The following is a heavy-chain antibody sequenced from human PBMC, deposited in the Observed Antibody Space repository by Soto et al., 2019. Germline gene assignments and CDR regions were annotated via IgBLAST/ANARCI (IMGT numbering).Heavy chain of an antibody. CDR1: GGSVSRGGYY. Sequence: QVQLQESGPGLVEPAQTLSLTCTVSGGSVSRGGYYWSWIRQRPGKGLEWIGYIYYSGSTYYNPSLKSRVTISVDTSKNQFSLKLSSVIAPDTAVYYCARQPRLLTMTGWFDPWGQGTLVTVSS. CDR2: IYYSGST. J-gene: IGHJ5*02. V-gene: IGHV4-31*03. CDR3: ARQPRLLTMTGWFDP. D-gene: IGHD3-3*01.